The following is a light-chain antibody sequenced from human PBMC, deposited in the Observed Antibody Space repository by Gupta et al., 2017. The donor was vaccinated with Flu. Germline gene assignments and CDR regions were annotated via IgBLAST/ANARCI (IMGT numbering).Light chain of an antibody. CDR3: QQYGSSPRT. J-gene: IGKJ1*01. Sequence: EIVLTQSPGTLPLSPGERATLSCRASQSVSSSYLAWYQQKPGQAPSLLIYDASSRATGIPGRFSGSGSGTDFTLTISRLEPEDFAVYYCQQYGSSPRTFGQGTKVEIK. V-gene: IGKV3-20*01. CDR1: QSVSSSY. CDR2: DAS.